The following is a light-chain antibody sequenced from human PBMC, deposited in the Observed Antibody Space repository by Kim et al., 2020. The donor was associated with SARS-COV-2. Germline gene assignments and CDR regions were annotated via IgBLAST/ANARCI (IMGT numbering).Light chain of an antibody. V-gene: IGLV1-51*01. CDR2: DND. CDR1: SCNMVDSV. J-gene: IGLJ3*02. Sequence: GLQVTVTSSGSSCNMVDSVVSWYQYLPGTAPTLRIFDNDERPAVIGDRVCGSKSGTAATLGFTGIQTRDEADYYCAAWDCSLSAVVFGGGTKVTVL. CDR3: AAWDCSLSAVV.